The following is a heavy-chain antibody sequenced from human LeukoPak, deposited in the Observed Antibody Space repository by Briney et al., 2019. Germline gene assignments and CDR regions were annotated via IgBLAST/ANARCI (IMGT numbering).Heavy chain of an antibody. CDR2: IWYDGTNK. CDR1: GFTFSDYG. Sequence: GGSLRLSCAASGFTFSDYGIHWVRQAPGKGMEWVAVIWYDGTNKYYGDSVKGRFTISRDNSKNTLYLQMNSLRAEDTAVYYCAKDRGSYSTTADSWGQGTLVTVSS. J-gene: IGHJ5*01. CDR3: AKDRGSYSTTADS. D-gene: IGHD1-26*01. V-gene: IGHV3-33*06.